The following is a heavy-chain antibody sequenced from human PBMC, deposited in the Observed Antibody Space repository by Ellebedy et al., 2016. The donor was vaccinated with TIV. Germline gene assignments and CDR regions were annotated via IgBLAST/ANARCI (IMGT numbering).Heavy chain of an antibody. CDR1: GFSSRSSR. CDR2: ISQDGSDQ. Sequence: GESLKISCAASGFSSRSSRMSWVRQATGKGLERVANISQDGSDQYYADSVKGRFTISRDKANKSLFLQMNSLRVDHTAVYYCARRGSYGDYAVQVNSWFDTWGQGTLVSVSS. CDR3: ARRGSYGDYAVQVNSWFDT. V-gene: IGHV3-7*01. D-gene: IGHD4-17*01. J-gene: IGHJ5*02.